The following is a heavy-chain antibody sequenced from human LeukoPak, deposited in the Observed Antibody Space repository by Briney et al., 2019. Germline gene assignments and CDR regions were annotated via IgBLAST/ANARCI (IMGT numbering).Heavy chain of an antibody. CDR1: GDSIRSYY. D-gene: IGHD1-26*01. CDR2: IYYSGST. Sequence: SETLSLTCTVSGDSIRSYYWSWIRQPPGKGLEWIGYIYYSGSTNYNPSLKSRVTISVDTSKNQFSLKLSSVTAADTAVYYCARDTYSGLPWAFDIWGQGTMVTVSS. V-gene: IGHV4-59*01. J-gene: IGHJ3*02. CDR3: ARDTYSGLPWAFDI.